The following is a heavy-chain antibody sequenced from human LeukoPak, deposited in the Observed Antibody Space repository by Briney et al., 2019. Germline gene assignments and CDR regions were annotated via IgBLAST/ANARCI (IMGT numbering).Heavy chain of an antibody. CDR1: GFTFSSHA. D-gene: IGHD2-15*01. J-gene: IGHJ4*02. CDR3: ARGGNDCSGGSCYDY. Sequence: GGSLRLSRAASGFTFSSHAMHWVRQAPGKGLGYVSAITSNGDSTYYASSVQGRFTISRDNSKSTVYLQMGSLRAEDMAVYYCARGGNDCSGGSCYDYWGQGTLVTVSS. V-gene: IGHV3-64*01. CDR2: ITSNGDST.